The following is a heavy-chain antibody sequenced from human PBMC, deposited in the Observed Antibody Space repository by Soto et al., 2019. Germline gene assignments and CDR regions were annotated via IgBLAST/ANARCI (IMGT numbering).Heavy chain of an antibody. CDR1: GFTFSSYG. CDR3: ARGDHRPGNGCDY. J-gene: IGHJ4*02. V-gene: IGHV3-33*01. CDR2: IWYDGSNK. Sequence: QVQLVESGGGVVQPGRSLRLSCAASGFTFSSYGMHWVRQAPGKGLEWVAVIWYDGSNKYYADSVKGRFTISRDNSKNTQYLQMNSLRAEDTAVYYCARGDHRPGNGCDYWGQGTLVTVSS. D-gene: IGHD1-1*01.